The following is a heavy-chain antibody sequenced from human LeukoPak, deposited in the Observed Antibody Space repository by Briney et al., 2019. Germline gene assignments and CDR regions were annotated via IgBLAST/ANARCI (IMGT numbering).Heavy chain of an antibody. D-gene: IGHD6-25*01. CDR2: IRGDGSMT. Sequence: GGSLRLSCAAFEFTFSAYWMHWVRQAPGKGLVWVSRIRGDGSMTNYAGSVKGRFTISRDNAKNTLYLQMNSLRLEDTAVYYCARENLAAAADYWGQGTVVTVSS. CDR3: ARENLAAAADY. V-gene: IGHV3-74*01. J-gene: IGHJ4*02. CDR1: EFTFSAYW.